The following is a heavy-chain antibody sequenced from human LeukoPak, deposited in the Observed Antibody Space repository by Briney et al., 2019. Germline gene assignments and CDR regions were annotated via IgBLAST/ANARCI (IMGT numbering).Heavy chain of an antibody. V-gene: IGHV3-48*01. CDR1: GFTFSSYS. D-gene: IGHD3-3*01. Sequence: GGSLRLSCAASGFTFSSYSMNWVRQAPGKGPEWVSYISSSSSTIYYADSVEGRFTISRDNSKNTLYLQMNSLTAEDTAVYYCAKSRRDYDFWSGYYWGQGTLVTVSS. CDR3: AKSRRDYDFWSGYY. J-gene: IGHJ4*02. CDR2: ISSSSSTI.